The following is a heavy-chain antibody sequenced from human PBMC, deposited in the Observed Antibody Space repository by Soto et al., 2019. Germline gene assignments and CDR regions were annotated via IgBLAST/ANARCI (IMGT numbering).Heavy chain of an antibody. D-gene: IGHD6-19*01. J-gene: IGHJ6*02. CDR1: GYTFTGFY. Sequence: ASVKVSCKTSGYTFTGFYIHWVRQAPGQGLEWMGWINPSIGGTEYALKFQGRVTMTGDTSSSTAYMALSTLRSDDTAVYYCARGYSTGWANIFYYYAMDAWGQGTTVTVSS. CDR2: INPSIGGT. V-gene: IGHV1-2*02. CDR3: ARGYSTGWANIFYYYAMDA.